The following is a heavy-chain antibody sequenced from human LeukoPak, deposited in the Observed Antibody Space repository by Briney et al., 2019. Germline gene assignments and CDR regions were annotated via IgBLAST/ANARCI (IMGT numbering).Heavy chain of an antibody. J-gene: IGHJ4*02. CDR2: INHSGST. D-gene: IGHD2-2*01. V-gene: IGHV4-34*01. CDR3: AMLNVVPAATNFDY. Sequence: SETLSLTCAVYGGSFSGYYWSWIRQPPGKGLEWIGEINHSGSTNYNPSLKSRVTISVDTSKNQFSLKLSSVTAADTAAYYCAMLNVVPAATNFDYWGQGTLVTVSS. CDR1: GGSFSGYY.